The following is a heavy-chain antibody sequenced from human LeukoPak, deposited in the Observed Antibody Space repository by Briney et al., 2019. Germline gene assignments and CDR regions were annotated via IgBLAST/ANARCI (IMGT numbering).Heavy chain of an antibody. CDR3: AKDSGSYWVDYYYMDV. CDR1: GFTFSDYY. V-gene: IGHV3-11*04. D-gene: IGHD1-26*01. Sequence: GGSLRLSCAASGFTFSDYYMSWIRQAPGKGLEWVSYISSSGSTIYYADSVKGRFTISRDNSKNTLYLQMNSLRAEDTAVYYCAKDSGSYWVDYYYMDVWGKGTTVTVSS. J-gene: IGHJ6*03. CDR2: ISSSGSTI.